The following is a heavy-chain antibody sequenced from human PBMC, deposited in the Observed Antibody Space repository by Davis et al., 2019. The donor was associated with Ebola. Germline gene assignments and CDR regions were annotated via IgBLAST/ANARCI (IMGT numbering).Heavy chain of an antibody. CDR2: INPSGGST. CDR1: GYTFTSYY. D-gene: IGHD3-9*01. CDR3: ARDPSWTVRYFDWLLDY. J-gene: IGHJ4*02. V-gene: IGHV1-46*01. Sequence: ASVKVSCKASGYTFTSYYMHWVRQAPGQGLEWMGIINPSGGSTSYAQKFQGRVTMTRDTSTSTVYMELSSLRSEDTAVYYCARDPSWTVRYFDWLLDYWGQGTLVTVSS.